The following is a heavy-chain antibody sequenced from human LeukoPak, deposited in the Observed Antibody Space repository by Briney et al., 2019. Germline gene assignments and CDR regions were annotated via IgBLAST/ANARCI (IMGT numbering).Heavy chain of an antibody. CDR1: GFTFSSYA. CDR2: ISYGGSNK. D-gene: IGHD4-17*01. Sequence: TGGSLRLSCAASGFTFSSYAMHWVRQAPGKGLEWVAVISYGGSNKYYADSVKGRFTISRDNSKNTLYLQMNSLRAEDTAVYYCARVDGDYGPFDYWGQGTLVTVSS. J-gene: IGHJ4*02. CDR3: ARVDGDYGPFDY. V-gene: IGHV3-30*04.